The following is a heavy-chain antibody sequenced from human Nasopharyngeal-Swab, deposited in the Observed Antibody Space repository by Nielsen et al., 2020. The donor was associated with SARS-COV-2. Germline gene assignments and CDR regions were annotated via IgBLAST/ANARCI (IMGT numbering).Heavy chain of an antibody. CDR1: GFIFSNYA. Sequence: GESLKIPCAASGFIFSNYAMSWVRQAPGKGLEWVSVIYSGGSTYYADSVKGRFTISRDNSENTLYLQMNSLRAEDTAVYYCANRRGSSWHPYCFDYWGQGTLVTVSS. D-gene: IGHD6-13*01. V-gene: IGHV3-23*03. CDR3: ANRRGSSWHPYCFDY. J-gene: IGHJ4*02. CDR2: IYSGGST.